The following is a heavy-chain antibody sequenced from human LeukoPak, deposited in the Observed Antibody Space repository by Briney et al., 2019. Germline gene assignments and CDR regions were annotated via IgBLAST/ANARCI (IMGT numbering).Heavy chain of an antibody. V-gene: IGHV3-23*01. CDR3: ARLVGATASAFDV. CDR2: ISSSGGTT. CDR1: GFTFSSYA. J-gene: IGHJ3*01. D-gene: IGHD1-26*01. Sequence: GGSLRLSCEASGFTFSSYAMSWVRLAPGGGREWVSSISSSGGTTYFAESMEGRFTISRDSSKNTLFLQMNSLRAEDTAIYYCARLVGATASAFDVWGQGTMVTVSS.